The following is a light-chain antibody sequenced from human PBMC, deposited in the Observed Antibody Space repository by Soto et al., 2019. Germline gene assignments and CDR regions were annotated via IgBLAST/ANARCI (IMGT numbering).Light chain of an antibody. Sequence: DIQMTQSPSSLSASVEDGVIITCRASQSISNHLNWYQQKPGKAPKLLIFAASSLESGVPSRFSGSGSGTEFTLTISSLQPDDFATYYCQQYNSYSEAFGQGTKVDIK. CDR2: AAS. J-gene: IGKJ1*01. CDR1: QSISNH. V-gene: IGKV1-5*01. CDR3: QQYNSYSEA.